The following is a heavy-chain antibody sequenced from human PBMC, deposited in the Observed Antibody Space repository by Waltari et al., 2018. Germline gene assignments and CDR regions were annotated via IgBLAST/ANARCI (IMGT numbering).Heavy chain of an antibody. CDR3: AAGTPLRFFVH. CDR1: GGSFPTFG. CDR2: SSPTIQKV. V-gene: IGHV1-69*01. Sequence: QVQLVQSGAEVKTPGSSVKVSCKAAGGSFPTFGLYWVRQAPGQGLEWMGGSSPTIQKVAYEREFKGRVSITADDYTGTAYMELTSLRFEDTAVYYCAAGTPLRFFVHWGQGTRVTVSS. J-gene: IGHJ4*02.